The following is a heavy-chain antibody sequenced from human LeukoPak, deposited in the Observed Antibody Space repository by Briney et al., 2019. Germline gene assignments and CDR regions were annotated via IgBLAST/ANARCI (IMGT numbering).Heavy chain of an antibody. Sequence: PGGSLRLSCAASGFTFSNYAMSWVRQAPGKGLEWVSAISGSGGSTYYADSVKGRFTISRDNSKNTLYLQMNSLRAEDTAVYYCAKWRDGYNHYYFDYWGQGTLVTVSS. V-gene: IGHV3-23*01. CDR1: GFTFSNYA. CDR2: ISGSGGST. J-gene: IGHJ4*02. CDR3: AKWRDGYNHYYFDY. D-gene: IGHD5-24*01.